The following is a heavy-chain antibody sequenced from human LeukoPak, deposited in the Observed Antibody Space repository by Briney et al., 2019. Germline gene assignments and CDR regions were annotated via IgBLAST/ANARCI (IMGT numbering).Heavy chain of an antibody. Sequence: GESLKISCKGSGYSFTSYWIGWVRQMPGKGLEWMGIVYPSDSDTRYSPSVQGQVTISADKSISTAYLRWSSLKASDTAMYYCARRDPQGGSDYWGQGTLVTVSS. V-gene: IGHV5-51*01. CDR1: GYSFTSYW. CDR2: VYPSDSDT. J-gene: IGHJ4*02. CDR3: ARRDPQGGSDY.